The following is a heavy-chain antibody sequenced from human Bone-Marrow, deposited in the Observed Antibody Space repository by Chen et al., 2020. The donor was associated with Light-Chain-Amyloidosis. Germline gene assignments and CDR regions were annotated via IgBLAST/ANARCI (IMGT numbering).Heavy chain of an antibody. D-gene: IGHD3-3*01. CDR3: AGDRGQPNFWFGS. V-gene: IGHV3-53*01. CDR1: GVSVTNTY. CDR2: IYDVSKT. J-gene: IGHJ5*02. Sequence: EVQLVESGGGLIQPGGSLRLSCVASGVSVTNTYLAWVRQAPGKGPEWVSVIYDVSKTHYAGSVKCGFASARNSSKNTLYVQLNNMRVEDTSMYHFAGDRGQPNFWFGSWGPGTLVTVSS.